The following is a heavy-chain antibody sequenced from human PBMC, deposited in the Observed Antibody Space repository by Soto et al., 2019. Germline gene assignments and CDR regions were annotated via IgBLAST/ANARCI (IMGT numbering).Heavy chain of an antibody. Sequence: LSLTCIVSGVSVTSYTWSWVRQPANKGLEWIGRVFSSVSATYNPSLKSRVSISIDTAENRISLKLDSVTAADAGVYFCARDGMTTGDTWGPGTLVTVSS. CDR1: GVSVTSYT. V-gene: IGHV4-4*07. CDR2: VFSSVSA. J-gene: IGHJ4*02. D-gene: IGHD2-21*02. CDR3: ARDGMTTGDT.